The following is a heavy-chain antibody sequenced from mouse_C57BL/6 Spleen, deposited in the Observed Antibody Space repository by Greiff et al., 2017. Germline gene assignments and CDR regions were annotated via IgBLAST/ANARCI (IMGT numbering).Heavy chain of an antibody. D-gene: IGHD2-1*01. V-gene: IGHV5-6*01. Sequence: EVNLVESGGDLVKPGGSLKLSCAASGFTFSSYGMSWVRQTPDKRLEWVATISSGGSYTYYPDSVKGRFTISRDNAKNTLYLQMSRLKSEDTAMYYCASYGNYNWYAYWGQGTLVTVSA. CDR1: GFTFSSYG. CDR2: ISSGGSYT. J-gene: IGHJ3*01. CDR3: ASYGNYNWYAY.